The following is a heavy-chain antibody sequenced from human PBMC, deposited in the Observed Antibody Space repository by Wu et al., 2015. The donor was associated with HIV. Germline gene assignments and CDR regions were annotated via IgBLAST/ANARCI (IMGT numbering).Heavy chain of an antibody. CDR2: INPSGGST. J-gene: IGHJ3*02. CDR1: GYTFTSYY. CDR3: AKEAGLPFSSGWYGDAFDI. D-gene: IGHD6-19*01. Sequence: QVQLVQSGAEVKKPGASVKVSCKASGYTFTSYYMHWVRQAPGQGLEWMGIINPSGGSTSYAQRFQGKSHHDQGTRPRAQVSHGAEQPEILRTHGRVYCAKEAGLPFSSGWYGDAFDIFGAKGQW. V-gene: IGHV1-46*01.